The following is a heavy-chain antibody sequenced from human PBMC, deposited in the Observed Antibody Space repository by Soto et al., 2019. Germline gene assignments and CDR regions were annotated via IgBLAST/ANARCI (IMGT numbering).Heavy chain of an antibody. CDR1: GFTFNTYT. J-gene: IGHJ6*02. Sequence: QGQLVESGGGVVQPGGSLRLSCAASGFTFNTYTIDWVRQVPGKGLEWVAVISYDGSKIFYADSVKGRFTISRDNSKNTLYLQLNSLRPEDTAIYHCARVSGFYFYAMDVWGQGTSVTVSS. D-gene: IGHD3-3*01. V-gene: IGHV3-30*01. CDR3: ARVSGFYFYAMDV. CDR2: ISYDGSKI.